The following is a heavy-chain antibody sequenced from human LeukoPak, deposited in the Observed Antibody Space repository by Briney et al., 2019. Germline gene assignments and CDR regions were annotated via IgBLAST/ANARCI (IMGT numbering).Heavy chain of an antibody. CDR2: ISAYNGNT. D-gene: IGHD1-26*01. CDR1: GYTFTSYG. Sequence: ASVKVSCKASGYTFTSYGISWVRQATGQGLEWMGWISAYNGNTNYAQKLQGRVTMTTDTSTSTAYMELRSLRSDDTAVYYCARDARRKVGATIADAFDIWGQGTMVTVSS. J-gene: IGHJ3*02. V-gene: IGHV1-18*01. CDR3: ARDARRKVGATIADAFDI.